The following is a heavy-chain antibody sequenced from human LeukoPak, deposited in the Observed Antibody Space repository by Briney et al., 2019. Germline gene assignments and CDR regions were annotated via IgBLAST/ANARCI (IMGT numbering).Heavy chain of an antibody. CDR2: IYTSGST. Sequence: SETLSLTCTVSGGSISSGSYSWSWIRQPAGKGLEYIGRIYTSGSTNYNPSLESRVTISVDTSKNQFSLKLSSVTAADTAVYFCARDAPRSSWYLDYWGQGTLVTVSS. D-gene: IGHD6-13*01. J-gene: IGHJ4*02. V-gene: IGHV4-61*02. CDR1: GGSISSGSYS. CDR3: ARDAPRSSWYLDY.